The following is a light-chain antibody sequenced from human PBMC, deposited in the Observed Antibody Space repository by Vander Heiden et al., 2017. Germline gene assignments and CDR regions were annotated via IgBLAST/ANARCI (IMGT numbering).Light chain of an antibody. CDR2: WAS. CDR1: QSVLYSSDNKNY. V-gene: IGKV4-1*01. CDR3: QEYASTPWT. Sequence: DIVMTQSPDSLAVSLGERATINCKSSQSVLYSSDNKNYLAWYQQKPVQPPKLLIYWASTRESGVPDRFSPSGSGTDFTLTISSLQAEDMAVYYCQEYASTPWTFGQGTKVEIK. J-gene: IGKJ1*01.